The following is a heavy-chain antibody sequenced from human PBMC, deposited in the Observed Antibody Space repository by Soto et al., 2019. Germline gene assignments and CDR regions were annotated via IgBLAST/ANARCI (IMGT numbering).Heavy chain of an antibody. CDR2: IYYSGST. D-gene: IGHD3-10*01. CDR1: GGSISSGGYY. V-gene: IGHV4-31*03. Sequence: SETLSLTCTVSGGSISSGGYYWSWIRQHPGKGLEWIGYIYYSGSTYYNPSLKSRVTISVDTSKNQFSLKLSSVTAADTAVYYCSRVHTMVRGVSAWCDPWGQGTLVTVSS. J-gene: IGHJ5*02. CDR3: SRVHTMVRGVSAWCDP.